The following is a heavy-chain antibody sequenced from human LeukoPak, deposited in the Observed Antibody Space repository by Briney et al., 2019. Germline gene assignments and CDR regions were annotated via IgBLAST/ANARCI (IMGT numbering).Heavy chain of an antibody. CDR2: ISYDGSNK. V-gene: IGHV3-30-3*01. J-gene: IGHJ3*02. Sequence: GGSLRLSCAASGFTFSSYAMHWVRQAPGKGLEWVAVISYDGSNKYYADSVKGRFTISRDNSKNTLYLQMNSLRAEDTAVYYCARERPYSSGWHDAFDIWGQGTMVTVSS. CDR3: ARERPYSSGWHDAFDI. CDR1: GFTFSSYA. D-gene: IGHD6-19*01.